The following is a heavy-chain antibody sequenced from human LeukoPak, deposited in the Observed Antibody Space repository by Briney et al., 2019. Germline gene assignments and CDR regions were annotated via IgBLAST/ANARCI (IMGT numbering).Heavy chain of an antibody. J-gene: IGHJ4*02. CDR3: ARDLGYGSYYVSALDY. V-gene: IGHV3-20*04. Sequence: GGSLRLSCAASGFTFDDYGMSWVRQAPGKGLEWVSGINWNGGSTGYADSVKGRFTISRDNAKNSLYLQMNSLRAEDTALYYCARDLGYGSYYVSALDYWGQGTLVTVSS. CDR2: INWNGGST. CDR1: GFTFDDYG. D-gene: IGHD1-26*01.